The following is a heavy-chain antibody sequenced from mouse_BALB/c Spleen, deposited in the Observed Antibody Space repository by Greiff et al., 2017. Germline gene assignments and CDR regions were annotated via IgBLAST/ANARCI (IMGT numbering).Heavy chain of an antibody. Sequence: VQLQQSGAELVRPGSSVKISCKASGYAFSSYWMNWVKQRPGQGLEWIGQIYPGDGDTNYNGKFKGKATLTADKSSSTAYMQLSSLTSEDSAVYVCEYYGSSPWFAYWGQGTLVTVSA. V-gene: IGHV1-80*01. CDR2: IYPGDGDT. CDR3: EYYGSSPWFAY. J-gene: IGHJ3*01. D-gene: IGHD1-1*01. CDR1: GYAFSSYW.